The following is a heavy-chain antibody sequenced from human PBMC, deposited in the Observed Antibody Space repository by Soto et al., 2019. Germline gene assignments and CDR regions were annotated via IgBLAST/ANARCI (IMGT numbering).Heavy chain of an antibody. CDR1: GYTFTSYD. D-gene: IGHD3-10*01. Sequence: ASVKVSCKASGYTFTSYDINWVRQATGQGLEWMGWMNPNSGNTGYVQKFQGRLTMTRNTSTSTAYMELSGLRSDDTAVYYCARVRSGTGSYHGFDYWGQGTLVTVSS. CDR2: MNPNSGNT. J-gene: IGHJ4*02. CDR3: ARVRSGTGSYHGFDY. V-gene: IGHV1-8*01.